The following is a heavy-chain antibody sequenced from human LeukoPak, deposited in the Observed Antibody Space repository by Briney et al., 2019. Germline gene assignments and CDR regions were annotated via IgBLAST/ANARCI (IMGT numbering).Heavy chain of an antibody. D-gene: IGHD3-3*01. CDR3: ARLPKYYDFWSGYSGKYNWFDP. V-gene: IGHV3-74*01. J-gene: IGHJ5*02. CDR2: INTDGSIT. Sequence: GGSLRLSCAASGFTFSDYWIHWVRQAPGKGLVWVSRINTDGSITNYADSVKGRFSISRDNAKNTLYLQMSSLRAEDTAVYYCARLPKYYDFWSGYSGKYNWFDPWGQGTLVTVSS. CDR1: GFTFSDYW.